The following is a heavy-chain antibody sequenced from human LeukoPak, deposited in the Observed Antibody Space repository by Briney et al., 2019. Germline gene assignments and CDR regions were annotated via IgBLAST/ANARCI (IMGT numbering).Heavy chain of an antibody. CDR2: INHSGST. CDR1: GGSFSGYY. D-gene: IGHD2-2*03. CDR3: ASRFGGYCSSTSCPGDWFDP. J-gene: IGHJ5*02. Sequence: SETLSLTCAVYGGSFSGYYWSWIRQPPGKGLEWIGEINHSGSTNYNPSLKSRVTISVDTSKNQFSLKLSSVTAADTAAYYCASRFGGYCSSTSCPGDWFDPWGQGTLVTVFS. V-gene: IGHV4-34*01.